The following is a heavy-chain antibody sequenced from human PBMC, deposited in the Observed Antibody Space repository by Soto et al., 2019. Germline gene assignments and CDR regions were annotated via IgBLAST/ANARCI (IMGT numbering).Heavy chain of an antibody. J-gene: IGHJ5*02. V-gene: IGHV4-31*03. CDR1: GGSITRGGCY. CDR3: ARHPAP. CDR2: IYNTGTT. Sequence: QVQLQESGPGLVKPSETLSLTCTVAGGSITRGGCYWSWLRQHPVKGLEWMGYIYNTGTTYYNPSLKRRVTKSVDTSQNHFSLKLTSVTAADTAVYYCARHPAPWGQGTLVTVSS.